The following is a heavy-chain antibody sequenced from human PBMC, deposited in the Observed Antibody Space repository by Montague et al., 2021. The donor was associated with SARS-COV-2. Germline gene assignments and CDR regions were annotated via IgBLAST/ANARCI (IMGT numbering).Heavy chain of an antibody. CDR1: GGSISCSNYY. V-gene: IGHV4-39*01. CDR3: ARETYTSGWFQQFDY. Sequence: SETLSLTCTVSGGSISCSNYYWGWIRQPPGKGLEWIGSIYYSGTTYYNPSLQSRVTISVDTSKKPFSLKLSSVTAADTAVYYCARETYTSGWFQQFDYWGQGTLVTVSS. CDR2: IYYSGTT. D-gene: IGHD6-19*01. J-gene: IGHJ4*02.